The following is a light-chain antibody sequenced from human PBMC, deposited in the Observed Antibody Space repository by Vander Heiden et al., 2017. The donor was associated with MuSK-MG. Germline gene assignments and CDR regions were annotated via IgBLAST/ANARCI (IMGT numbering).Light chain of an antibody. V-gene: IGLV3-1*01. CDR3: QAWDSRTVV. CDR2: QDS. CDR1: KLGDKY. Sequence: SYELTQPPSVSVSPGQTASITCSGDKLGDKYACWYQQKPGQSPVLGIYQDSKRPSGIPERFSGSNSGNKATLTISGTQAMDDSYEYCQAWDSRTVVFGGGTKLTVL. J-gene: IGLJ2*01.